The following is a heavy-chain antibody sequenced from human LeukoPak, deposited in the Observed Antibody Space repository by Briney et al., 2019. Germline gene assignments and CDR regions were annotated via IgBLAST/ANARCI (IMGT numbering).Heavy chain of an antibody. J-gene: IGHJ4*02. CDR3: ARGLLGWELHYFDY. CDR2: ISTSSIYI. D-gene: IGHD1-26*01. V-gene: IGHV3-21*01. Sequence: PGGSLRLSCAASGFTFSSYSMNWVRQAPGKGLEWVSSISTSSIYIHYADSVKGRFTISRDNAKNSLYLQMNSLRAEVTAVYYCARGLLGWELHYFDYWGQGTLVTVSS. CDR1: GFTFSSYS.